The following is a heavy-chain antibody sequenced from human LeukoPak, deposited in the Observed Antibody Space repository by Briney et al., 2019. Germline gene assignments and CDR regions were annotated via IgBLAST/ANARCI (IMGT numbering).Heavy chain of an antibody. CDR1: GLTFSSYA. J-gene: IGHJ3*02. CDR2: ITGSGGWA. V-gene: IGHV3-23*01. D-gene: IGHD4-17*01. Sequence: GGSLRLSCAASGLTFSSYAMMWLRQAPGQGLEWVSAITGSGGWALYADSVKGRFTISRDNSKNTLYLQMSSLRAEDMAVYYCAKDPNGDYIGAFDIWGQGTMVTVSS. CDR3: AKDPNGDYIGAFDI.